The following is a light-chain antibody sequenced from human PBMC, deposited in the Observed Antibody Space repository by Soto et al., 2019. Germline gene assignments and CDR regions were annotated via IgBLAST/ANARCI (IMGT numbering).Light chain of an antibody. CDR3: QQRSNWSRAIT. Sequence: EIVLTQSPATLSLSPGERATLSCRASQSVSSYLAWYQQKPGQAPRLLIYDASNRATGNPARFRGSGSGTDFTLHISSLEPEDFAVDYCQQRSNWSRAITFGQGTRLEMK. CDR2: DAS. J-gene: IGKJ5*01. V-gene: IGKV3-11*01. CDR1: QSVSSY.